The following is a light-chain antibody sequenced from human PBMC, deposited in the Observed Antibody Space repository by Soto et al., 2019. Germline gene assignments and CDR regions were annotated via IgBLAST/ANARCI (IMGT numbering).Light chain of an antibody. CDR2: EDN. CDR3: GTWDNSLSIYV. J-gene: IGLJ1*01. V-gene: IGLV1-51*02. Sequence: QSVLAQPPSVSAAPGQKVTISCSGTSSIIGNNYVSWYQHFPGTAPKLLIYEDNKRPSEIPDRFSGSKSGTSATLGITGLQTGDEADYYCGTWDNSLSIYVFATGTKVTVL. CDR1: SSIIGNNY.